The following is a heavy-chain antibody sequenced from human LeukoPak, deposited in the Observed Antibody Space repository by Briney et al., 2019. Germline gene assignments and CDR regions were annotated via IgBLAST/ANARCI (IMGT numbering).Heavy chain of an antibody. CDR2: IYSGGST. Sequence: GGSLRLSCAASGFTFSSYGMHWVRQAPGKGLEWVSVIYSGGSTYHADSVKGRFTISRDNSKNTLYLQMNSLRAEDTAVYYCARGSGGYYDSGRRYYYGMDVWGQGTTVTVSS. CDR1: GFTFSSYG. V-gene: IGHV3-66*01. J-gene: IGHJ6*02. D-gene: IGHD3-22*01. CDR3: ARGSGGYYDSGRRYYYGMDV.